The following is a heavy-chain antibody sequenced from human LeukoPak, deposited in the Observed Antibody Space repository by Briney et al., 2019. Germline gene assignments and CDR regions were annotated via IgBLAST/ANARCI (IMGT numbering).Heavy chain of an antibody. J-gene: IGHJ5*02. V-gene: IGHV3-11*01. CDR1: GFTFSDYH. CDR3: AREGRAGAFDP. Sequence: GGSLRLSCAASGFTFSDYHMSWIRQAPGKGLEWVSYITGSGRTMSYADSVKGRFTVSRDNAKNSLFLQMNSLRADDTAVYYCAREGRAGAFDPWGQGTLVTVSS. CDR2: ITGSGRTM. D-gene: IGHD3-10*01.